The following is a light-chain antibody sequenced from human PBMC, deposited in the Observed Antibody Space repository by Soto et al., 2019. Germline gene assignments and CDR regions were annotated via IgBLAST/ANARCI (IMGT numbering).Light chain of an antibody. CDR2: DVS. CDR1: SSDVGGYKY. J-gene: IGLJ2*01. V-gene: IGLV2-14*01. Sequence: QSALTQPASVSGSPGQSITISCTGTSSDVGGYKYVSWYQQHPGKAPKLMIYDVSNRPSGVSNRSSGSKSGNTASLTISGLRAEDEADYYCSSYTSSSTLVFGGGTKLTVL. CDR3: SSYTSSSTLV.